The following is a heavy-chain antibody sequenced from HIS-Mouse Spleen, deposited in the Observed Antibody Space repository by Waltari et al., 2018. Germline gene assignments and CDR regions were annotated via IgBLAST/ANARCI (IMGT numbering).Heavy chain of an antibody. CDR1: GSPGRSNF. CDR3: ARELNY. CDR2: IYSGGST. Sequence: EVQLVESGGGLVQPGVSLRLSCPASGSPGRSNFMSWVRQAPGKGLEWVSVIYSGGSTYYADSVKGRFTISRDNSKNTLYLQMNSLRAEDTAVYYCARELNYWGQGTLVTVSS. J-gene: IGHJ4*02. V-gene: IGHV3-66*01.